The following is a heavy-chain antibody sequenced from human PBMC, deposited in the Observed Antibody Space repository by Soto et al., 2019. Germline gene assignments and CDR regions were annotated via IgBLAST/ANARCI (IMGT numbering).Heavy chain of an antibody. V-gene: IGHV3-7*01. CDR2: IKQDGSEK. CDR3: AREGLYDYIWGSYRGIYYMDV. CDR1: GFTFSSYW. J-gene: IGHJ6*03. D-gene: IGHD3-16*02. Sequence: GGSLRLSCAASGFTFSSYWMSWVRQAPGKGLEWVANIKQDGSEKYYVDSVKGRFTISRDNAKNSLYLQMNSLRAEDTAVYYCAREGLYDYIWGSYRGIYYMDVWGKGTTVTVSS.